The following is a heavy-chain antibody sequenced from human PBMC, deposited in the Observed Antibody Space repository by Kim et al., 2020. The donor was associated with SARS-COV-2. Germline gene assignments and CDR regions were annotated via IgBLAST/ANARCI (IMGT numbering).Heavy chain of an antibody. D-gene: IGHD3-22*01. CDR3: ARGTLFDPYDSSGYLNYGMDV. Sequence: SETLSLTCTVSGGSISSGSYYWSWIRQPAGKGLEWIGRIYTSGSTNYNPSLKSRVTISVDTSKNQFSLKLSSVTAADTAVYYCARGTLFDPYDSSGYLNYGMDVWGQGTTVTVSS. J-gene: IGHJ6*02. CDR1: GGSISSGSYY. V-gene: IGHV4-61*02. CDR2: IYTSGST.